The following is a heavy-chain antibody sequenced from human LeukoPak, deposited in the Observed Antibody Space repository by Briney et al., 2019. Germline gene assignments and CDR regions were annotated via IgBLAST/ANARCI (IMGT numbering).Heavy chain of an antibody. V-gene: IGHV1-46*01. D-gene: IGHD6-19*01. J-gene: IGHJ4*02. CDR2: INPSGGST. Sequence: ASVKVSSKASGYTFTSYYMHWVRQAPGQGLEWMGIINPSGGSTSYAQKFQGRVTITRDMSTSTVYMELSSLRSEDTAVYYCAREGAVAGTIDYWGQGTLVTVSS. CDR3: AREGAVAGTIDY. CDR1: GYTFTSYY.